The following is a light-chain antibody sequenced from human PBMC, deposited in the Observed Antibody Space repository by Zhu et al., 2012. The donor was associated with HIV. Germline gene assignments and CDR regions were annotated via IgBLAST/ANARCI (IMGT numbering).Light chain of an antibody. CDR2: GAS. V-gene: IGKV3-20*01. CDR3: HQYLSSPET. CDR1: QSVTNDY. J-gene: IGKJ1*01. Sequence: EIVLTQSPGTLSLSPGDRATLSCRASQSVTNDYLAWYQQKPGQAPRLLIYGASSRATGIPDRFSGSGSGTDFILTISRVEPEDFAVYYCHQYLSSPETFGQGTK.